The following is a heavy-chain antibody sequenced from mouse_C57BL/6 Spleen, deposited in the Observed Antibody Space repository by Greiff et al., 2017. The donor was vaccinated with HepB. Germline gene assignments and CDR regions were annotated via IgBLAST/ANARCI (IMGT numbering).Heavy chain of an antibody. CDR3: ARNSLYYDFDV. Sequence: VQLQQSGPELVKPGASVKISCKASGYTFTDYYMNWVKQSHGKSLEWIGDINPNNGGTSYNQKFKGKATLTVDKSSSTAYMELRSLTSEDSAVYYCARNSLYYDFDVWGTGTTVTVSS. V-gene: IGHV1-26*01. J-gene: IGHJ1*03. CDR2: INPNNGGT. CDR1: GYTFTDYY. D-gene: IGHD2-1*01.